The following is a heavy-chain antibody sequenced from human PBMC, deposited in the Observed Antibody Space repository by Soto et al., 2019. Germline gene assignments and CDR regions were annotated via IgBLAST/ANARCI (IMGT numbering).Heavy chain of an antibody. CDR2: IIPIFGTA. J-gene: IGHJ5*02. Sequence: QVQLVQSGAEVKKPGSSVKVSCKASGGTFSSYAISWVRQAPGQGLEWMGGIIPIFGTANYAQKFQGRVKITADESTSTAYMELSSLRSEDTAVYYCARETCSGGSCSSWGFDPWGQGTLVTVSS. V-gene: IGHV1-69*12. D-gene: IGHD2-15*01. CDR3: ARETCSGGSCSSWGFDP. CDR1: GGTFSSYA.